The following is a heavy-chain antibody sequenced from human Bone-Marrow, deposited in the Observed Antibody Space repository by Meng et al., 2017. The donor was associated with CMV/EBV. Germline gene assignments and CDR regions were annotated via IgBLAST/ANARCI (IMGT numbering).Heavy chain of an antibody. Sequence: GESLKISCAASGFTFSSYAMSWIRQAPGKGLEWVSAISGSGGSTYYADSVKGRFTISRDNSKNTLYLQMNSLRAEDTAVYYCAKGVGYCSSTSCYTAADYWGQGTLVTVSS. D-gene: IGHD2-2*02. CDR1: GFTFSSYA. CDR2: ISGSGGST. V-gene: IGHV3-23*01. CDR3: AKGVGYCSSTSCYTAADY. J-gene: IGHJ4*02.